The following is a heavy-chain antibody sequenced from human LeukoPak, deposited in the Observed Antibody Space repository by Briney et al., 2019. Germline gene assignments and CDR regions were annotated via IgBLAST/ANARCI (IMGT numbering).Heavy chain of an antibody. V-gene: IGHV3-74*01. CDR2: INIDGTTT. Sequence: AGGSLRLSCTASGFTFTDYWMHWVRQVPGKGLVWVSQINIDGTTTNYADSVKGRFTISRDNAKNTLYLQMNSLRAEDTAVYYCARDLVGLTGDFWGQGALVTVSS. CDR3: ARDLVGLTGDF. D-gene: IGHD2-8*02. CDR1: GFTFTDYW. J-gene: IGHJ4*02.